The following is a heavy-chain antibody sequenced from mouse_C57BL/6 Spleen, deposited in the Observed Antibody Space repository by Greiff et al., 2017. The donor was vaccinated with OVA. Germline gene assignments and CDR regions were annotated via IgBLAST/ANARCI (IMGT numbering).Heavy chain of an antibody. CDR3: AVAYDYKGPFAY. Sequence: VQLQQSGPELVKPGASVKMSCKASGYTFTDYNMHWVKQSHGKSLEWIGYINPNNGGTSYNQKFKGKATLTVNKSSSTAYMELRSLTSEDSAVYYCAVAYDYKGPFAYWGQGTLVTVSA. CDR1: GYTFTDYN. V-gene: IGHV1-22*01. J-gene: IGHJ3*01. D-gene: IGHD2-4*01. CDR2: INPNNGGT.